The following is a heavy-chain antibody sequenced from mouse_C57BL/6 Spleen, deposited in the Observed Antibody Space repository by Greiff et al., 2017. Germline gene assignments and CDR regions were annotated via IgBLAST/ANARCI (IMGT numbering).Heavy chain of an antibody. CDR2: IWGGGST. J-gene: IGHJ1*03. CDR1: GFSLTSYG. D-gene: IGHD2-2*01. Sequence: VHLVESGPGLVAPSQSLSITCTVSGFSLTSYGVDWVRQPPGKGLEWLGVIWGGGSTNYNSALMSRLSISKDNSKSQVFLKMNSLQTDDTAMYYCAKHGDGYDGSSYWYFDVWGTGTTVTVSS. CDR3: AKHGDGYDGSSYWYFDV. V-gene: IGHV2-9*01.